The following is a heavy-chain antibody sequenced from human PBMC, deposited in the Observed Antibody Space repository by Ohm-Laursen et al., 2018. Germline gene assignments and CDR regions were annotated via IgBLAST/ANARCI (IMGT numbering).Heavy chain of an antibody. Sequence: SLRLSCSAPGFTFSSYAMSWVRQPPGKGLEWVSTISANGVTTWYADSVKGRFTISRDNPETTVFLQLNSLRVDDTAVYYCASPPQGSSRHTGWYYYYGMDVWGQGTTVTVSS. CDR2: ISANGVTT. CDR1: GFTFSSYA. D-gene: IGHD6-6*01. CDR3: ASPPQGSSRHTGWYYYYGMDV. V-gene: IGHV3-23*01. J-gene: IGHJ6*02.